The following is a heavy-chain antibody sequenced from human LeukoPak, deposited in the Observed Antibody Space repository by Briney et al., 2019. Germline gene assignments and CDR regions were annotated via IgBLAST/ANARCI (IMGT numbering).Heavy chain of an antibody. J-gene: IGHJ6*02. V-gene: IGHV1-2*02. CDR3: ARDQYYGMDV. CDR1: GYTFTNYY. Sequence: ASVKVSCKASGYTFTNYYIHWVRQAPGQGLEWMGWFNPNSGGPNYAQKLQGRVTMTRDTSINTAYMELSRLRPDDTAVYYCARDQYYGMDVWGQGTTVTVSS. CDR2: FNPNSGGP.